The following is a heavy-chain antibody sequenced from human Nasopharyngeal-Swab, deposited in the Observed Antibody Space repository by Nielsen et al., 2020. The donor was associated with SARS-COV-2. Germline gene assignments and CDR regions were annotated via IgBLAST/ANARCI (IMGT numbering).Heavy chain of an antibody. D-gene: IGHD2-2*01. V-gene: IGHV3-30*18. CDR3: AKDHCSSTSCARALYYYYYMDV. Sequence: GESLKISCAASGFTFSSYGVHWVRQAPGKGLEWVAVISYDGSNKYYADSVKGRFTISRGNSKNTLYLQMNSLRAEDTAVYYCAKDHCSSTSCARALYYYYYMDVWGKGTTVTVSS. CDR1: GFTFSSYG. J-gene: IGHJ6*03. CDR2: ISYDGSNK.